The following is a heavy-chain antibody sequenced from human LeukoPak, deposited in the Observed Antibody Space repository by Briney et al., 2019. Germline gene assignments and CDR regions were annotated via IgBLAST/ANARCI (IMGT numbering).Heavy chain of an antibody. CDR1: GFTFSSYA. Sequence: GGSLRLSCSASGFTFSSYAMRWVRQAPGKGLEYVSGISGNGGSTNYEDSVKGRLTISRDNSKNALYLQMSSLRAEDTAVYYCVRGHSSSSNYFDYWGQGSLVTVSS. CDR2: ISGNGGST. J-gene: IGHJ4*02. CDR3: VRGHSSSSNYFDY. D-gene: IGHD6-6*01. V-gene: IGHV3-64D*09.